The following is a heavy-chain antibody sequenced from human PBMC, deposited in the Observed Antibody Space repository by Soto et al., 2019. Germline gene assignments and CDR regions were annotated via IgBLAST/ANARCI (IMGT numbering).Heavy chain of an antibody. CDR1: GFTFSTYW. Sequence: EVQLVQSGGDLVQPGGSLRLSCVASGFTFSTYWMTWVRQAPGMGLEWVAGIKEDGSEEVYVDSVKGRFSISRDNAKTSLYLQLNSLRPEDTAVYYCATAISSPFSNFDYWGQGSLVTVSS. J-gene: IGHJ4*02. V-gene: IGHV3-7*01. D-gene: IGHD2-2*01. CDR2: IKEDGSEE. CDR3: ATAISSPFSNFDY.